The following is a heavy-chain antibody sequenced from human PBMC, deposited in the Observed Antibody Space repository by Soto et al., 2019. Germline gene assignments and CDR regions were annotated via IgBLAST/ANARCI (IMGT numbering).Heavy chain of an antibody. CDR1: GYTFTAYY. Sequence: QVQLVQSGAEVKKPGASVKVSCKASGYTFTAYYMYWVRQAPGQGLEWMGWINPNTGDTNYAQKFQGRVTVTRDTSISTAYMELSRLRSDDTAVYYCARDRPFDYWGQGTLVTVS. CDR2: INPNTGDT. J-gene: IGHJ4*02. V-gene: IGHV1-2*02. CDR3: ARDRPFDY.